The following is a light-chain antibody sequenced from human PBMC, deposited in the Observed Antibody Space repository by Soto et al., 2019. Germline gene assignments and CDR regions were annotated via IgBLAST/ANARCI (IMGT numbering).Light chain of an antibody. J-gene: IGKJ1*01. Sequence: EIMMPQSLATLSLSPGERAPIXWRASQSVSSYLAWYQQKPGQAPRLLIYGASKRATGIPDRFSGSGSGTDFTLTISRLEPEDFAVYYCQQYGSSPRTFGQGTKVDIK. CDR2: GAS. CDR3: QQYGSSPRT. V-gene: IGKV3-20*01. CDR1: QSVSSY.